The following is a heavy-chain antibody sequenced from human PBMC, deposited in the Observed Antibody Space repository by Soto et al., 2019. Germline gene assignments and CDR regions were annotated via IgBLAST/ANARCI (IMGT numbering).Heavy chain of an antibody. D-gene: IGHD5-18*01. CDR3: ARGGVRDTAHDY. J-gene: IGHJ4*02. V-gene: IGHV4-4*02. CDR2: IYHSGST. CDR1: GGSISSSNW. Sequence: QVQLQESGPGLVKPSGTLSLTCAVSGGSISSSNWWSWVRQPPGKGLEWIGEIYHSGSTNYNPSLERRVTISVDKSKIQFSLKLSSVTAADTAVYSCARGGVRDTAHDYWGQGTLVTVSS.